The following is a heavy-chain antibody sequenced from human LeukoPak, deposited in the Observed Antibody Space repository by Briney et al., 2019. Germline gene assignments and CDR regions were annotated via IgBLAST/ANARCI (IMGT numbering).Heavy chain of an antibody. Sequence: PGGSLRLSRAASGFTFSSYWMSWVRQAPGKGLEWVANIKQDGSEKYYVDSVKGRFTISRDNAKNSLYLQMNSLRAEDTAVYYCARVPYCSSTSCYQEGWFDPWGQGTLVTVSS. CDR1: GFTFSSYW. V-gene: IGHV3-7*01. D-gene: IGHD2-2*01. J-gene: IGHJ5*02. CDR3: ARVPYCSSTSCYQEGWFDP. CDR2: IKQDGSEK.